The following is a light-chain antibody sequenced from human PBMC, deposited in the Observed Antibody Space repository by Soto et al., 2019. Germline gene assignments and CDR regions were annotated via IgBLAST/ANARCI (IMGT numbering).Light chain of an antibody. Sequence: PVLTQPASVSGSPGQSITISCTGTSSDVGGYNYVSWYQQHPGKAPKLMIYEVSNRPSGVSNRFSGSKSGNTASLTISGLQAEDEADYYCSSYTSSSTPYVFGTGTKVTVL. CDR3: SSYTSSSTPYV. CDR2: EVS. J-gene: IGLJ1*01. CDR1: SSDVGGYNY. V-gene: IGLV2-14*01.